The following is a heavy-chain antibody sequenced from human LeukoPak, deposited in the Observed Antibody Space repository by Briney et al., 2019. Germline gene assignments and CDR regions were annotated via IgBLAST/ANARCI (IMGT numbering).Heavy chain of an antibody. CDR3: ARERGSGSSAFDI. D-gene: IGHD6-19*01. CDR2: IIPIFGTT. CDR1: GGTISSYA. J-gene: IGHJ3*02. V-gene: IGHV1-69*05. Sequence: SVKVSCKASGGTISSYAISWVRQAPGQGLEWMGRIIPIFGTTNYAQKFQGRVTITTDESTSTAYMELSSLRSEDTAVYYCARERGSGSSAFDIWGQGTMVTVSS.